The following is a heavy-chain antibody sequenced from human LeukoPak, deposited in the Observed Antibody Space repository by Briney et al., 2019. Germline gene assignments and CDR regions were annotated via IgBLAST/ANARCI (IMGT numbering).Heavy chain of an antibody. V-gene: IGHV4-61*02. CDR1: GGSISSGSYY. Sequence: SQTLSLTCTVSGGSISSGSYYWIWIRPPAGKGLEWIGRIYTSGSTNYNPSLKSRVTISVDTSKNQFSLKLSSVTAADTAVYYCARDSAYSDYGDIPNWFDPWGQGTLVTVSS. D-gene: IGHD4-17*01. J-gene: IGHJ5*02. CDR3: ARDSAYSDYGDIPNWFDP. CDR2: IYTSGST.